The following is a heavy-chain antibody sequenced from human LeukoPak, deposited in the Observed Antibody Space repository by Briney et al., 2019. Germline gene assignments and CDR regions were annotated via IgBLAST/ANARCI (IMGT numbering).Heavy chain of an antibody. J-gene: IGHJ5*02. Sequence: SSISSSSSYIYYADSVKGRFTIPRDNAKNSLYLQMNSLRAEDTAVYYCARVSSSWYEVFDPWGQGTLVTVSS. CDR2: ISSSSSYI. D-gene: IGHD6-13*01. V-gene: IGHV3-21*01. CDR3: ARVSSSWYEVFDP.